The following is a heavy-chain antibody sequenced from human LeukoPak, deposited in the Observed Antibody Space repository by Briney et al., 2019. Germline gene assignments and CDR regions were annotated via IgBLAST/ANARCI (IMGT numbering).Heavy chain of an antibody. CDR2: INSDGSST. V-gene: IGHV3-74*01. CDR1: GFTFGDAW. D-gene: IGHD6-13*01. Sequence: GGSLRLSCAASGFTFGDAWMSWVRQAPGKGVVWVSRINSDGSSTNYADSVKGRFTISRDNAKNTLSLQMNSLRVEDTAVYYCARGRGDSSSWYFDYWGQGTLVTVSS. J-gene: IGHJ4*02. CDR3: ARGRGDSSSWYFDY.